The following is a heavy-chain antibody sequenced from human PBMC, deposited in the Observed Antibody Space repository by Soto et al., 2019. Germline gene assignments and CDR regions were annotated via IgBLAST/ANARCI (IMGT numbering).Heavy chain of an antibody. Sequence: QVHLVESGGGVVQPGGSLRLSCAASGFAFSRYGMHWVRQAPGKGLEWVAIIYHDGRNEYYADSVKGRFTISKDNSRNTLYLQMNSPRAEDTAMYYCARAITFGGDIATNHFDYWGQGTLVTVSS. V-gene: IGHV3-33*01. CDR1: GFAFSRYG. CDR3: ARAITFGGDIATNHFDY. J-gene: IGHJ4*02. D-gene: IGHD3-16*01. CDR2: IYHDGRNE.